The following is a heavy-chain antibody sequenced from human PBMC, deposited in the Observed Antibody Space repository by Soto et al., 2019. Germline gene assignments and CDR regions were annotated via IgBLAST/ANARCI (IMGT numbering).Heavy chain of an antibody. V-gene: IGHV3-30*03. J-gene: IGHJ5*02. D-gene: IGHD5-18*01. CDR3: ARDIKVTAMAP. CDR2: ISYDGSDK. Sequence: GGSLRLSCAASVFTFSSYGVHWVRQSPGKGLEWVSVISYDGSDKYYVDSVKGRFTISRDNAKNSLYLQMNSLRAEDTAVYYCARDIKVTAMAPWGQGTLVTVSS. CDR1: VFTFSSYG.